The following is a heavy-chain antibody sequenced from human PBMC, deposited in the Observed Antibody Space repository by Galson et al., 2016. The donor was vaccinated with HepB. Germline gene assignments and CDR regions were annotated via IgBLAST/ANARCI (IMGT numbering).Heavy chain of an antibody. CDR1: GGSISSRSYY. J-gene: IGHJ5*02. CDR3: ARRDSSTWSRVVWFDP. V-gene: IGHV4-39*01. Sequence: SETLSLTCTVSGGSISSRSYYWGWIRQSPGKGLEWIGSIFYSGSTYYNPTLKSRVTMSVDTSTYQFSLKLTSVTAADTAVYYCARRDSSTWSRVVWFDPWGQGTLVTVSP. CDR2: IFYSGST. D-gene: IGHD2-2*01.